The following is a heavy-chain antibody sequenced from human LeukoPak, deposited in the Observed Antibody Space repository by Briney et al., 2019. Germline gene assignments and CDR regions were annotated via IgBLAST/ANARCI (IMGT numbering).Heavy chain of an antibody. D-gene: IGHD4-23*01. Sequence: GGSLRLSCAASGFTFSNYEVNWVRQAPGKGLEWVSYIRSSGSNIYYADSVKGRFTISRDNAKNSLYLEMNSLRAEDTAVYYCARNDYGGNPLRYYYNYGMDVWGQGTTVTVSS. CDR3: ARNDYGGNPLRYYYNYGMDV. CDR2: IRSSGSNI. CDR1: GFTFSNYE. J-gene: IGHJ6*02. V-gene: IGHV3-48*03.